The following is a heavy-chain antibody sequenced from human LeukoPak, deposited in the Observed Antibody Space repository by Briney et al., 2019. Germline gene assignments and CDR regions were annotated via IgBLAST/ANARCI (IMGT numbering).Heavy chain of an antibody. J-gene: IGHJ4*02. CDR1: GFTFSRYW. CDR3: ARQRYSDY. V-gene: IGHV3-7*01. CDR2: IKEDGSEN. D-gene: IGHD1-1*01. Sequence: GESLRLSCAASGFTFSRYWMTWVRQAPGKGLEWVANIKEDGSENSYVESVKGRFTISRDNAKNSLYLQLNSLRAEDTTVYFCARQRYSDYWGQGTLVTVSS.